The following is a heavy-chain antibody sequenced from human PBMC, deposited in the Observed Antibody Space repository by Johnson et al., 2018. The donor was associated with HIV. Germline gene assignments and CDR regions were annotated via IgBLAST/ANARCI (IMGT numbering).Heavy chain of an antibody. J-gene: IGHJ3*02. CDR1: GFTFSSYA. CDR3: AREVDGFDI. Sequence: QMQLVESGGGVVQPGRSLRLSCAASGFTFSSYAMHWVRQAPGKGLEWVAVISYAGSAKYYVDSVKGRFTISRDNAKDSLYLQMNSLRAEDTAVYYCAREVDGFDIWGQGTMVTVSS. CDR2: ISYAGSAK. V-gene: IGHV3-30*04.